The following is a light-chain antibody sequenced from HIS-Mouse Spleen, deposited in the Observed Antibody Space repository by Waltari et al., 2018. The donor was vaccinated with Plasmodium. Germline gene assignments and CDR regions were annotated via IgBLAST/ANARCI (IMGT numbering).Light chain of an antibody. J-gene: IGLJ3*02. CDR3: YSTDSSGNHRV. CDR2: EDS. Sequence: SYELPQPPSVSASPGQTATTTCSGDALPKKYAYWYQQKSRQAPVLVIYEDSKRPSGIPERFSGSSSGTMATLTISGAQVEDEADYYCYSTDSSGNHRVFGGGTKLTVL. V-gene: IGLV3-10*01. CDR1: ALPKKY.